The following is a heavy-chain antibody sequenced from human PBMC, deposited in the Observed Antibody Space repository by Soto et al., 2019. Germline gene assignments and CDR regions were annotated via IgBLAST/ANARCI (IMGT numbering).Heavy chain of an antibody. Sequence: PSETLSLTCTVSGGSISSYYWSWIRLPPGKGLEGIGDISYSGNTNYNPTLKSRLTISLDTSKNQFSLKLSSVTAADTAVYYCARVSSSWGLVNYFDYWGQGTLVTVSS. CDR2: ISYSGNT. CDR1: GGSISSYY. D-gene: IGHD6-13*01. V-gene: IGHV4-59*01. J-gene: IGHJ4*02. CDR3: ARVSSSWGLVNYFDY.